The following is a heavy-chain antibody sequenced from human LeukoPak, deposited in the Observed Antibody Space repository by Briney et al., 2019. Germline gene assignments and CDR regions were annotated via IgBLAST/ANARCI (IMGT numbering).Heavy chain of an antibody. CDR3: AKDLHYYGVDV. CDR1: GFTFNHYA. V-gene: IGHV3-23*01. Sequence: TGGSLRLSCVASGFTFNHYAIWVRQAPGKGLEWVSAIDKSGANTYYAGSVKGRFTISRDNSRNTLYLQMNSLRAEDTALYYCAKDLHYYGVDVWGQGTMVTVSS. J-gene: IGHJ6*02. CDR2: IDKSGANT.